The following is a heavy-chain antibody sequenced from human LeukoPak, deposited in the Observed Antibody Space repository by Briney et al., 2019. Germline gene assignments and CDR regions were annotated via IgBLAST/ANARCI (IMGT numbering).Heavy chain of an antibody. CDR2: IKSKTDGGAT. D-gene: IGHD3-10*01. J-gene: IGHJ3*02. Sequence: KTGGSLRLSCAASGFTFSNAWMSWVRQAPGKGLEWVGRIKSKTDGGATDYAAPVKGRFTISRDDSKNTLYLQMNSLKTEDTAVYYSSQGRRFDIWGQGTMVTVSS. CDR3: SQGRRFDI. CDR1: GFTFSNAW. V-gene: IGHV3-15*01.